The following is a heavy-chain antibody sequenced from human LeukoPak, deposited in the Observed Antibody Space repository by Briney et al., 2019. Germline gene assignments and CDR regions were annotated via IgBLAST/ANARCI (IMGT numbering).Heavy chain of an antibody. J-gene: IGHJ4*02. CDR3: AKEGFQWLWAFDY. V-gene: IGHV3-23*01. D-gene: IGHD6-19*01. CDR2: ISGSGGST. Sequence: GGSLRLSCAASGFTFSSYAMSWVRQAPGRGLGWVSAISGSGGSTYYADSVKGRFTISRDNSKNTLYLQMTSLRAEDTAVYYCAKEGFQWLWAFDYWGQGTLVTVSS. CDR1: GFTFSSYA.